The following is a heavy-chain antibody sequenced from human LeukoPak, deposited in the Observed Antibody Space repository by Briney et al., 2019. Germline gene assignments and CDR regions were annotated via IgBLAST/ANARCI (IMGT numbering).Heavy chain of an antibody. V-gene: IGHV4-59*01. Sequence: SETLSLTCTVSGGSISSYYWSWIRQPPGKGLEWIGYIYYSGSTNYNPSLKSRITISVDTSKNQFSLKLSSVTAADTAVYYCARGIAAAGKDYWGQGTLVTVSS. D-gene: IGHD6-13*01. CDR1: GGSISSYY. J-gene: IGHJ4*02. CDR2: IYYSGST. CDR3: ARGIAAAGKDY.